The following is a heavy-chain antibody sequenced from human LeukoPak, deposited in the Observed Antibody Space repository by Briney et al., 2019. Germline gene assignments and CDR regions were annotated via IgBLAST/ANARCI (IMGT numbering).Heavy chain of an antibody. Sequence: GGSLRLSCAASGFTFSSYSMNWVRQAPGKGLEWVSTISSSSSYIYYADSVKGRFTISRDNAKNSLYLQMNSLRAEDTAVYYCARDGDYDFWSGYFFDYWGQGTLVTVSS. J-gene: IGHJ4*02. CDR1: GFTFSSYS. CDR3: ARDGDYDFWSGYFFDY. D-gene: IGHD3-3*01. CDR2: ISSSSSYI. V-gene: IGHV3-21*01.